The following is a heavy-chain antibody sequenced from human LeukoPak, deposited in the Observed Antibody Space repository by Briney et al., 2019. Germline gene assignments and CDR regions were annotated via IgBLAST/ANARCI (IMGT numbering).Heavy chain of an antibody. CDR1: GGTFSSYA. D-gene: IGHD5-12*01. CDR2: IIPIFGTA. CDR3: ARAITGSYSGYVLDY. J-gene: IGHJ4*02. Sequence: ASVKVSCKASGGTFSSYAISWERQAPGQGLEWMGGIIPIFGTANYAQKFQGRVTITTDESTSTAYMELSSLRSEDTAVYYCARAITGSYSGYVLDYWGQGTLVTVSS. V-gene: IGHV1-69*05.